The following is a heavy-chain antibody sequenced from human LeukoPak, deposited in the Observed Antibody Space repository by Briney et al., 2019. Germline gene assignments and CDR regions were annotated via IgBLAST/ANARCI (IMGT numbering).Heavy chain of an antibody. D-gene: IGHD2/OR15-2a*01. Sequence: SETLSLTCTVSGGSISSYYWSWIRQPPGKGLEWIGYIYYSGGTNFNPSLKSRVTISVDTSKNQFSLKLSSVTAADTALYYCARGFTLFDPWGQGTLVTVSS. CDR1: GGSISSYY. CDR2: IYYSGGT. J-gene: IGHJ5*02. V-gene: IGHV4-59*01. CDR3: ARGFTLFDP.